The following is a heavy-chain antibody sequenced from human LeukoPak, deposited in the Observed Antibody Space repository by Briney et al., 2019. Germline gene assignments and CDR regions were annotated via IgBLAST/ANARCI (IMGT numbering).Heavy chain of an antibody. Sequence: PSETLSLTCAVSGASISGSGYYWGWIRQPPGKGLEWIGNIYYSGSTYYNASLQSRVTISIDTSKNQFSLRLSSVTAADTAVYYCARDRYGSGYFWFDPWGQGTLVTVSS. CDR2: IYYSGST. CDR3: ARDRYGSGYFWFDP. V-gene: IGHV4-39*07. CDR1: GASISGSGYY. J-gene: IGHJ5*02. D-gene: IGHD3-22*01.